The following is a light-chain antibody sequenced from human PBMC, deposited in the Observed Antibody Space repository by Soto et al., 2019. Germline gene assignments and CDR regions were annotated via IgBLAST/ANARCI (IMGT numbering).Light chain of an antibody. Sequence: IVMTQSPDSLAVSLGERATIDCKSSQSLLYFSNDKNYLAWYQQKPGQPPMLLIYWASTRESGVPDRFSGSGSGTDFTLTISSLQAEDVAVYYCQQYYSTITFGQGTRLEIK. V-gene: IGKV4-1*01. CDR2: WAS. J-gene: IGKJ5*01. CDR3: QQYYSTIT. CDR1: QSLLYFSNDKNY.